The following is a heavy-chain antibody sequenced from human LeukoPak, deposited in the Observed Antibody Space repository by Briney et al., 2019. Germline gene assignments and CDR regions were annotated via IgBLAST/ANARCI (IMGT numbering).Heavy chain of an antibody. CDR3: ATARPYYYDSSGHGDAFDI. CDR1: GYTLTELS. CDR2: LDPEDGET. D-gene: IGHD3-22*01. J-gene: IGHJ3*02. Sequence: GASVKVCCKVSGYTLTELSMRWVRQAPGKGLEWMGGLDPEDGETIYAQKFQGRVTMTEDTSTDTAYMELSSLRSEDTAVYYCATARPYYYDSSGHGDAFDIWGQGTMVTVSS. V-gene: IGHV1-24*01.